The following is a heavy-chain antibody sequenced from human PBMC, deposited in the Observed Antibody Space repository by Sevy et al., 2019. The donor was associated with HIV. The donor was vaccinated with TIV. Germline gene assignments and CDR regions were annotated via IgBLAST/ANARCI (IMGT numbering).Heavy chain of an antibody. CDR1: GYTFTSYG. CDR3: ARWLEFNFGVVNYGMDV. CDR2: ISAYNGNT. Sequence: ASVKVSCKASGYTFTSYGISWVRQAPGQGLEWMGWISAYNGNTNYAQKLQGRVTMTTDTSTSTAYMELRSLRSDDTAVYYCARWLEFNFGVVNYGMDVWGQGTTVTVSS. J-gene: IGHJ6*02. V-gene: IGHV1-18*01. D-gene: IGHD3-3*01.